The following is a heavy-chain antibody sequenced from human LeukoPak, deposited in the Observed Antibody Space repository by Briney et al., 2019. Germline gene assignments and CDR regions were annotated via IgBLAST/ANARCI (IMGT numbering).Heavy chain of an antibody. CDR2: ISAYNDST. CDR1: GYTFTYG. D-gene: IGHD5-12*01. V-gene: IGHV1-18*01. CDR3: ARGSGYSGYGGINDAFDI. Sequence: ASVKVSCKASGYTFTYGVSWVRQAPGQGLEWMGWISAYNDSTNYAQKFRGRVTMTTDTSTSTAYMDLRSLRADDTAVYYCARGSGYSGYGGINDAFDIWGQGTRVTVSS. J-gene: IGHJ3*02.